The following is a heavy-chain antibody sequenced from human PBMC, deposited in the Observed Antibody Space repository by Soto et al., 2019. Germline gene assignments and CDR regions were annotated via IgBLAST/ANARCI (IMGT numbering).Heavy chain of an antibody. CDR3: ARGSTDYFDSTGYHGYFDY. D-gene: IGHD3-22*01. CDR2: ISDSGST. V-gene: IGHV4-30-2*01. CDR1: GGSISSGDYS. J-gene: IGHJ4*02. Sequence: SETLSLTCAVSGGSISSGDYSWSWIRQPPGKGLEWLGYISDSGSTYYNPSLKSRATISADRSKNQFSLNLSSVTAAYTVVYYCARGSTDYFDSTGYHGYFDYWGQGTLVTVSS.